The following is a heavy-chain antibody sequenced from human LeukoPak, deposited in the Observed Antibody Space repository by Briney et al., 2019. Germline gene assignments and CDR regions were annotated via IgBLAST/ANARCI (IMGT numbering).Heavy chain of an antibody. D-gene: IGHD4-17*01. CDR3: ARDLTTVTTYGTSDY. J-gene: IGHJ4*02. V-gene: IGHV3-48*01. Sequence: GGSLRLSCAASGFTFSSYSMNWVRQAPGKGLEWVSYISSSSSTIYYADSVKGRFTLSRDNAKNSLYLQMNSLRAEDTAVYYCARDLTTVTTYGTSDYWGQGTLVTVSS. CDR2: ISSSSSTI. CDR1: GFTFSSYS.